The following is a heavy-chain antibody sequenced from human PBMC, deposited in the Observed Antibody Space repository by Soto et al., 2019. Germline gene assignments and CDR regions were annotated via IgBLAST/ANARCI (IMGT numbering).Heavy chain of an antibody. D-gene: IGHD2-21*02. CDR1: GGSISSGDYY. CDR3: ARDGGNSWYFDY. J-gene: IGHJ4*02. V-gene: IGHV4-30-4*01. Sequence: SETLSLTCTVSGGSISSGDYYWSWIRQPPGKGLEWIGYIYYSGGTYYNPSLKSRVTISVDTSKNQFSLKLSSVTAADTAVYYCARDGGNSWYFDYWGQGTLVTVSS. CDR2: IYYSGGT.